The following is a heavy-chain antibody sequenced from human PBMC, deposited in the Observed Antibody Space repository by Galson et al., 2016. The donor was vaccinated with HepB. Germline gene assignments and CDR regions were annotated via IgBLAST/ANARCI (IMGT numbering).Heavy chain of an antibody. CDR1: GGSINSGSYY. Sequence: TLSLTCSVSGGSINSGSYYWTWIRQPAGMGLEYIGRISISGSTNYNPSLRRRVTMSLDTSKNQFSLRLLSVTAADTAVYYCARQPIPDTVLVNYFDYWGQGTLVTVSS. CDR2: ISISGST. CDR3: ARQPIPDTVLVNYFDY. J-gene: IGHJ4*02. V-gene: IGHV4-61*02. D-gene: IGHD3-9*01.